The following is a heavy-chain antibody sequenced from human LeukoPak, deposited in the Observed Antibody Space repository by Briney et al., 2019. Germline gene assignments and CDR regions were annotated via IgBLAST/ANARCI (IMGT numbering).Heavy chain of an antibody. J-gene: IGHJ4*02. CDR2: IKQDGSEK. CDR3: ASSRWQAFDS. V-gene: IGHV3-7*02. CDR1: GFTFSTYW. D-gene: IGHD6-13*01. Sequence: GGSLRLSCAASGFTFSTYWMSWVRQAPGKRLEWVAHIKQDGSEKYYVDSVKGRFTVSRDNAKNSVYLQLSSLRTEDTAAYYCASSRWQAFDSWGQGILVTVSS.